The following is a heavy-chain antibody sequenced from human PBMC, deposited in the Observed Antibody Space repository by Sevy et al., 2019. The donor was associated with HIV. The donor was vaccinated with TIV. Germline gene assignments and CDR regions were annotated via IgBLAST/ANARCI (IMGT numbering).Heavy chain of an antibody. J-gene: IGHJ4*02. V-gene: IGHV1-24*01. CDR3: ATDKDYYDSSGYYHRYFDY. CDR2: FDPEDGET. CDR1: GYTLTELS. Sequence: ALVKVSCKVSGYTLTELSMHWVRQAPGKGLEWMGGFDPEDGETIYAQKFQGRVTMTEDTSTDTAYMELSSLRSEDTAVYYCATDKDYYDSSGYYHRYFDYWGQGTLVTVSS. D-gene: IGHD3-22*01.